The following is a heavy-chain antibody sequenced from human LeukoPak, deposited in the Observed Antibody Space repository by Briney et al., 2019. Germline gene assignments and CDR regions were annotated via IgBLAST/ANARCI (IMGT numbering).Heavy chain of an antibody. D-gene: IGHD6-13*01. Sequence: PGGSLRLSCAASGSNFSSYAIIWVRQAPGKELEWVSTISGSGGSTNYADSVKGRFIISRDNSKNTLYLQMNSLRAEGTAVYYCAKDGKKYGSTWDFDYWGQGTLVTVSS. J-gene: IGHJ4*02. V-gene: IGHV3-23*01. CDR2: ISGSGGST. CDR3: AKDGKKYGSTWDFDY. CDR1: GSNFSSYA.